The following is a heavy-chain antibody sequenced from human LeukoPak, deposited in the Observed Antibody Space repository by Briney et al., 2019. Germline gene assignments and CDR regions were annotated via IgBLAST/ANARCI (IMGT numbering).Heavy chain of an antibody. J-gene: IGHJ4*02. CDR1: GFTFSDYW. Sequence: GGSLRLSCAASGFTFSDYWMSWVRQAPGKGLEWVANIKQDGSEKYYVDSVKGRFTISRDNAKNSLYLQMNSLRAEDTAVYYCARGGTRTYYYDSGGFYWRYWGQGTLVTVSS. D-gene: IGHD3-22*01. CDR3: ARGGTRTYYYDSGGFYWRY. V-gene: IGHV3-7*01. CDR2: IKQDGSEK.